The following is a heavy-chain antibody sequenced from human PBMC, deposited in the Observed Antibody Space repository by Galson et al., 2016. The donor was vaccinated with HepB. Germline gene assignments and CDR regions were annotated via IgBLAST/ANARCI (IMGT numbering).Heavy chain of an antibody. CDR3: AKSNPHYYYALDV. Sequence: SVKVSCKVSGYSLNALFMHWVRQAPGKGLEWMGHFDPEYGETIYAQKFQGRVTMTEDTSTDTAYMELSGLRSEDTAVYYCAKSNPHYYYALDVWGQGTTVTVSS. CDR2: FDPEYGET. J-gene: IGHJ6*02. CDR1: GYSLNALF. V-gene: IGHV1-24*01.